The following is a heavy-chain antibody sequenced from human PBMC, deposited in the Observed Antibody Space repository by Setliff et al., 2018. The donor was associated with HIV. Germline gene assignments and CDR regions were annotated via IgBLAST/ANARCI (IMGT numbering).Heavy chain of an antibody. J-gene: IGHJ4*02. Sequence: GGSLRLSCAASGFTFSSYGMHWVRQAPGKGLEWVAFIRYDGSNKYYADSVKGRFAISRDNSKNTLYLQMNSLRAEDTAVYYCAKIQNPQGYYYDSSGYYPHPGSPDYWGQGTLVTVSS. CDR2: IRYDGSNK. V-gene: IGHV3-30*02. CDR3: AKIQNPQGYYYDSSGYYPHPGSPDY. D-gene: IGHD3-22*01. CDR1: GFTFSSYG.